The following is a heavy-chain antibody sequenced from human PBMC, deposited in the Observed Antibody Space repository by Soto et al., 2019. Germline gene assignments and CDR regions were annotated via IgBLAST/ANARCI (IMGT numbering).Heavy chain of an antibody. Sequence: QVQLVQSGAEVKKPGSSVKVSCKASGGTFSSYAISWVRQAPGQGLEWMGGIIPIFGTANYAQKFQGRVTSTAAESTRTPDMELSRLRTEGTAVYYCASHGRHLVHYYYGMDVWGQGTTFTVSS. D-gene: IGHD6-6*01. V-gene: IGHV1-69*12. CDR2: IIPIFGTA. CDR1: GGTFSSYA. CDR3: ASHGRHLVHYYYGMDV. J-gene: IGHJ6*02.